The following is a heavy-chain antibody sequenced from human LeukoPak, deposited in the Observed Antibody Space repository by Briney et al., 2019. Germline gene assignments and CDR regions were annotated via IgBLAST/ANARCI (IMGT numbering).Heavy chain of an antibody. J-gene: IGHJ3*02. Sequence: GGSLRLSCVASGFSFSDYWVSWVRQAPGKGLEWVANIKPDGSDKYYVDSVKGRSTISRDNAKNTLYLEMDSLRAEDTAVYYCAREDMWAFDMWGQGTMVTVSS. V-gene: IGHV3-7*01. CDR1: GFSFSDYW. CDR2: IKPDGSDK. CDR3: AREDMWAFDM. D-gene: IGHD2-15*01.